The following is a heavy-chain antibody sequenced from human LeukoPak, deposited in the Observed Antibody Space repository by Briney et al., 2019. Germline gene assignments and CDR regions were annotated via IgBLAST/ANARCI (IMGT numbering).Heavy chain of an antibody. CDR3: ARGRSYYDFWSGNNWFDP. Sequence: SETLSLPCAVYGGSFSGYYWSWIRQPPGKGLEWIGEINHSGSTNYNPSLKSRVTISVDTSKNQFSLKLSSVTAADTAVYYCARGRSYYDFWSGNNWFDPWGQGTLVTVSS. CDR2: INHSGST. J-gene: IGHJ5*02. D-gene: IGHD3-3*01. CDR1: GGSFSGYY. V-gene: IGHV4-34*01.